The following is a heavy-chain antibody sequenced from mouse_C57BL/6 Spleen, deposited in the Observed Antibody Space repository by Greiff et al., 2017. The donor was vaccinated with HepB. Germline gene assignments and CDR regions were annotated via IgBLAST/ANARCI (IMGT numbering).Heavy chain of an antibody. Sequence: EVHLVESGGGLVKPGGSLKLSCAASGFTFSSYAMSWVRQTPEKRLEWVATISDGGSYTYYPDNVKGRFTISRDNAKNNLYLQMSHLKSEDTAMYYCARDRGTTVVEDAMDYWGQGTSVTVSS. V-gene: IGHV5-4*01. CDR3: ARDRGTTVVEDAMDY. D-gene: IGHD1-1*01. CDR1: GFTFSSYA. CDR2: ISDGGSYT. J-gene: IGHJ4*01.